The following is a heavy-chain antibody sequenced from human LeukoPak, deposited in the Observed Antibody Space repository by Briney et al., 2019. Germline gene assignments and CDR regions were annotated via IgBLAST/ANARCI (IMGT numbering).Heavy chain of an antibody. D-gene: IGHD2-2*02. V-gene: IGHV3-30*02. CDR3: AKGDIVVVPAAIPSGDFLDY. CDR1: GFTFSSYG. J-gene: IGHJ4*02. CDR2: IRYDGSNK. Sequence: PGGSLRLSCAASGFTFSSYGMHWVRQAPGKGLEWVAFIRYDGSNKYYADSVKGRFTISRDNSKNTLYLQMNSLRAEDTAVYYCAKGDIVVVPAAIPSGDFLDYWGQGTLVTVSS.